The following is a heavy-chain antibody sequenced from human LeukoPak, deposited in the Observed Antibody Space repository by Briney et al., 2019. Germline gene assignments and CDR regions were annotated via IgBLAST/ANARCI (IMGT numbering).Heavy chain of an antibody. CDR1: GYSFTSYW. CDR3: ARQKWELQSYFDY. Sequence: GESLKISCKGSGYSFTSYWIGWVRQMPGKGLECMGIIYPGDSNTRYSPSFQGQVTISADKSISTAYLQWSSLKASDTAIYYCARQKWELQSYFDYWGQGTLVTVSS. J-gene: IGHJ4*02. V-gene: IGHV5-51*01. D-gene: IGHD1-26*01. CDR2: IYPGDSNT.